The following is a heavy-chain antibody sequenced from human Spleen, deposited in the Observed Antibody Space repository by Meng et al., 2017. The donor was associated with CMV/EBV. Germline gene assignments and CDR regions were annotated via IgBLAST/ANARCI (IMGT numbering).Heavy chain of an antibody. CDR2: MLHSGSN. V-gene: IGHV4-59*02. Sequence: SETLSLTCTVSGASVSNYYWSWIRQPPGKGLEWIALMLHSGSNNYHPSLKSRVTISLDTSKNPISLKMNTVTAADTAVYYCAKVWLGRPEYFQHWGQGTLVTVSS. J-gene: IGHJ1*01. CDR1: GASVSNYY. CDR3: AKVWLGRPEYFQH. D-gene: IGHD3-10*01.